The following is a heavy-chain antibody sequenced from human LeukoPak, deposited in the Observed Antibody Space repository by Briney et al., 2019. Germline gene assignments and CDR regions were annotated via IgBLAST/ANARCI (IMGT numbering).Heavy chain of an antibody. J-gene: IGHJ6*03. CDR3: ARSYYDSSGYYYYYYYMDV. D-gene: IGHD3-22*01. Sequence: SETLSLTCTVSGDSISTYYWSWIRQPPGKGLEWIGYIYYRVTSDYNPSLKSRVAMSVDMSTRQISLKLSSVTAADTAVYYCARSYYDSSGYYYYYYYMDVWGKGTTVTVS. CDR2: IYYRVTS. V-gene: IGHV4-59*01. CDR1: GDSISTYY.